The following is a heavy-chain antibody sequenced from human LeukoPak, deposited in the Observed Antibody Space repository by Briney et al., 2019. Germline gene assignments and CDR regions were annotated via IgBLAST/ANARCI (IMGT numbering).Heavy chain of an antibody. Sequence: GGSLRLFCIGTGFTFSSDAMGWVRQAPGKGLEWVSLISFSGDNSYYADSVKGRFTISRDNSKNTLSLQMNSLRVEDTAIYYCAKDIQLSTWGLGTMVTVSS. D-gene: IGHD5-24*01. CDR3: AKDIQLST. CDR2: ISFSGDNS. CDR1: GFTFSSDA. V-gene: IGHV3-23*01. J-gene: IGHJ3*01.